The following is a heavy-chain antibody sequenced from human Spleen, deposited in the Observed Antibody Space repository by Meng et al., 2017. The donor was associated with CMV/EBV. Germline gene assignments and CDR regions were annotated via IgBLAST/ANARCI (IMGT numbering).Heavy chain of an antibody. V-gene: IGHV4-34*01. Sequence: QGRPQHWGAGLLKPSEPLSLTCAVYGGSFSGYYWSWIRQPPGKGLEWIGEINHSGSTNYNPSLKSRVTISVDTSKNQFSLKLSSVTAADTAVYYCATGTTGFISYWGQGTLVTVS. CDR3: ATGTTGFISY. D-gene: IGHD4-17*01. CDR1: GGSFSGYY. CDR2: INHSGST. J-gene: IGHJ4*02.